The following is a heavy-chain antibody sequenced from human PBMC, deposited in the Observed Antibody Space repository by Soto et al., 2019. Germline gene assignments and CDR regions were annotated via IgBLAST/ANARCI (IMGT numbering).Heavy chain of an antibody. CDR1: GFTFGDYA. CDR3: ARIGPEAGMRWYFDY. Sequence: EVQLVESGGGLVQAGRSLTLSCKTSGFTFGDYALTWVRQAPGRGLEWVSFIRATPAGGTAEYAASVKDRFIVSRDASSDTAFLQMDNLRTEDTAVYFCARIGPEAGMRWYFDYWGQGTLVTVSS. J-gene: IGHJ4*02. D-gene: IGHD6-19*01. CDR2: IRATPAGGTA. V-gene: IGHV3-49*04.